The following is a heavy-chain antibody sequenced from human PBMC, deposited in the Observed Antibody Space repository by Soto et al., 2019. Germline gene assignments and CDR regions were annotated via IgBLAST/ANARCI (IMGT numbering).Heavy chain of an antibody. CDR2: ISFYHDYT. CDR1: GYIFSGSG. J-gene: IGHJ6*02. CDR3: ARNWSASGMDV. V-gene: IGHV1-18*04. D-gene: IGHD1-1*01. Sequence: QVQLVQSGAEVKKPGASGRVSCKASGYIFSGSGFSGFRQAPGQGLGGWGWISFYHDYTHSAQKFQGRVTMTTDTSTTTAYMELRSLTSDDTAVYFCARNWSASGMDVWGQGTTVTVSS.